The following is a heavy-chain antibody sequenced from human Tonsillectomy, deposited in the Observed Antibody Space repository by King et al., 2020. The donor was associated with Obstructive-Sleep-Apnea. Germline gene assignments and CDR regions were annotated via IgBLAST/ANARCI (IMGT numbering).Heavy chain of an antibody. CDR1: GGSISSISYY. Sequence: VQLQESGPGLVKPSETLSLTCTVSGGSISSISYYWGWIRQPPGKGLEWIGSIYYSGSTYYNPSLKSRVTISVDTSKNQFSLRLSSVTAADTAVYYCATIAARPYGLDVWGQGTTVTVSS. CDR3: ATIAARPYGLDV. D-gene: IGHD6-6*01. V-gene: IGHV4-39*07. CDR2: IYYSGST. J-gene: IGHJ6*02.